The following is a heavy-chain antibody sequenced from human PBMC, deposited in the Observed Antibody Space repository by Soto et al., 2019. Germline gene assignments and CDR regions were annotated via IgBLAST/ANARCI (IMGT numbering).Heavy chain of an antibody. J-gene: IGHJ4*02. CDR3: ARWVEVSLDYFDS. V-gene: IGHV4-31*03. CDR1: GGSMGNGHYC. CDR2: IYHSGRT. D-gene: IGHD1-20*01. Sequence: TLSLTCTVPGGSMGNGHYCWGWFRQNPGKGLEWFGHIYHSGRTYYNPSLKSRVGILVDTSKNQFSLNLNSVTAADTAVYYCARWVEVSLDYFDSWGQGTPVTVS.